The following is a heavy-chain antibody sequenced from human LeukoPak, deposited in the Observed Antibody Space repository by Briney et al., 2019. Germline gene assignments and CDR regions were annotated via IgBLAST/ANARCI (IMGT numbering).Heavy chain of an antibody. J-gene: IGHJ4*02. V-gene: IGHV3-7*01. CDR2: IKEDGSEK. D-gene: IGHD3-22*01. Sequence: PGGSLRLSCAASGFSFSNAWMNWVRQAPGKGLEWVANIKEDGSEKYYGDSVKGRFTISRDNAKNSLYLQMNSLRAEDTAVYYCARDSSGYQWGQGTLVTVSS. CDR1: GFSFSNAW. CDR3: ARDSSGYQ.